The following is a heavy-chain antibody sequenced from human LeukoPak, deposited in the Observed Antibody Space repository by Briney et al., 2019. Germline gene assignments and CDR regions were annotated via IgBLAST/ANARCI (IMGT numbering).Heavy chain of an antibody. CDR1: GGSISSSSYY. CDR2: IYYSGST. Sequence: PSETLSLTCTVSGGSISSSSYYWGWIRQPPGKGLGWIGSIYYSGSTYYNPSLKSRVTISVDTSKNQFSLKLSSVTAADTAVYYCARAPLSPWGYYGSGSYQYYFDYWGQGTLVTVSS. D-gene: IGHD3-10*01. J-gene: IGHJ4*02. V-gene: IGHV4-39*07. CDR3: ARAPLSPWGYYGSGSYQYYFDY.